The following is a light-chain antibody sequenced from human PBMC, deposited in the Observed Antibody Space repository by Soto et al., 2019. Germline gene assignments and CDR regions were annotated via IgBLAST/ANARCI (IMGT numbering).Light chain of an antibody. J-gene: IGLJ2*01. CDR3: AAWDDSLNGVV. CDR1: SSNIGNYY. CDR2: TNN. Sequence: QSVLTQPPSASGTPGQRVTISCSGSSSNIGNYYVYWYQHLPGTAPKLLIHTNNQRPSGVPDRFSGSKSGTSASLAISGLRSDDEADYDCAAWDDSLNGVVFGGGTKLTVL. V-gene: IGLV1-47*02.